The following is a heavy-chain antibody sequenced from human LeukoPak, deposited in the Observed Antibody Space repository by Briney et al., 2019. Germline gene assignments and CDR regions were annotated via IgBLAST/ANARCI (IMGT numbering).Heavy chain of an antibody. Sequence: DSVKVSCKASGYTFTGYYMHWVRQAPGQGLEWMGWINPNSGGTNYAQKFQGRVTMTRDTSISTAYMELSRPRSDDTAVYYCARDDYGDLWYFDLWGRGTLVTVSS. CDR2: INPNSGGT. CDR3: ARDDYGDLWYFDL. V-gene: IGHV1-2*02. J-gene: IGHJ2*01. D-gene: IGHD4-17*01. CDR1: GYTFTGYY.